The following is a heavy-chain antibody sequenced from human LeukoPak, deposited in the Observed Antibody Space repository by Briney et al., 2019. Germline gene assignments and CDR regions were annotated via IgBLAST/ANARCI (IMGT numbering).Heavy chain of an antibody. CDR2: IHYSGST. V-gene: IGHV4-59*01. J-gene: IGHJ5*02. D-gene: IGHD5-12*01. CDR3: AGFSSGYDYSWFDP. CDR1: GGSISSYY. Sequence: SETLSLTCTVSGGSISSYYWSWIRQPPGKGLEWIGYIHYSGSTNYNPSLKSRVTISVDTSKNQFSLKLSSVTAADTAVYYCAGFSSGYDYSWFDPWGQGTLVTVSS.